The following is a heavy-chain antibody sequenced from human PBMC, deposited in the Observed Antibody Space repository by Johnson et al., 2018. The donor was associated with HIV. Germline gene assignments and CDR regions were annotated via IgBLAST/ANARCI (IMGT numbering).Heavy chain of an antibody. CDR3: ARETHYYDSSGYYVDAFDI. Sequence: QVQVVESGGGVVQPGRSLRLSCAASGFTFSSYAMHWVRQAPGKGLEWVAVISYDGSNKYYADSVKGRFTISRDNSKNTLYLQMNSLRAEDTAVYYCARETHYYDSSGYYVDAFDIWGQGTMVTVSS. CDR1: GFTFSSYA. V-gene: IGHV3-30*04. J-gene: IGHJ3*02. CDR2: ISYDGSNK. D-gene: IGHD3-22*01.